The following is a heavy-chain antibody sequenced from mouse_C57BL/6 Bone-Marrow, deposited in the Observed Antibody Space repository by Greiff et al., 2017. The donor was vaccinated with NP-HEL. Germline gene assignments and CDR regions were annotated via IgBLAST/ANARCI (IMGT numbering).Heavy chain of an antibody. CDR2: ISYDGSN. CDR3: ARGGTYYGSSGFAY. D-gene: IGHD1-1*01. V-gene: IGHV3-6*01. Sequence: EVKLQESGPGLVKPSQSLSLTCSVTGYSIPSGYYWNWIRQFPGNKLEWMGYISYDGSNNYNPSLKNRISITRDTSKNQFFLKLNSVTTEDTATYYCARGGTYYGSSGFAYWGQGTLVTVSA. J-gene: IGHJ3*01. CDR1: GYSIPSGYY.